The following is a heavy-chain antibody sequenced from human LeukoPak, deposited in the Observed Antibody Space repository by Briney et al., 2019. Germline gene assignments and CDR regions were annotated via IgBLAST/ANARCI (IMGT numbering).Heavy chain of an antibody. CDR2: ISGSGDRT. V-gene: IGHV3-23*01. D-gene: IGHD6-13*01. J-gene: IGHJ4*02. Sequence: GGSLRLSCAASGFSFANPVISWIRQAPGKGPEWVSAISGSGDRTDYADSVRGRFTISRDNSESTLYLQMNSLRVEDTAIYYCAIREPIGYWGQGSLVTVSP. CDR1: GFSFANPV. CDR3: AIREPIGY.